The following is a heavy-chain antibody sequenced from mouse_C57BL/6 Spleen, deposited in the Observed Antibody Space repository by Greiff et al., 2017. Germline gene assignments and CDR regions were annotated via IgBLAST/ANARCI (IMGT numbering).Heavy chain of an antibody. D-gene: IGHD1-1*01. J-gene: IGHJ4*01. CDR2: IYPSDSET. Sequence: QVQLQQPGAELVRPGSSVKLSCKASGYTFTSYWMDWVKQRPGQGLEWIGNIYPSDSETHYNQKFKDKATLTVDKSSSTAYMPLSSLTSEDSAVYYCATYYYGSSGAMDYWGQGTSVTVSS. CDR3: ATYYYGSSGAMDY. CDR1: GYTFTSYW. V-gene: IGHV1-61*01.